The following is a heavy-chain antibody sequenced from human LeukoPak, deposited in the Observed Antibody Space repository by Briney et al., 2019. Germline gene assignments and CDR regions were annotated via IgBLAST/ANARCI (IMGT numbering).Heavy chain of an antibody. Sequence: SETLSLTCAVSGYSISSGYYWGWIRPPPGKGLEWIGSIYHSGSTYYNPSPKSRVTISVDTSKNQFSLKLSSVTAADTAVYYCARCISYGSGNWFDPWGQGTLVTVSS. CDR3: ARCISYGSGNWFDP. CDR2: IYHSGST. CDR1: GYSISSGYY. V-gene: IGHV4-38-2*01. J-gene: IGHJ5*02. D-gene: IGHD3-10*01.